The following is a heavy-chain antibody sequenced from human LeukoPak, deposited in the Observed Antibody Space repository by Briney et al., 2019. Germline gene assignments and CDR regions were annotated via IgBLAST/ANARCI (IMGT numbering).Heavy chain of an antibody. CDR3: ARGRGGATTGFDH. Sequence: ASVKVSCKASGYTFSGYYMHWVRQAPGQGLESMGWINSNSGGRNYAPKFQGRVTFSRDNSISTAYMELSSLRSDDTAIYYCARGRGGATTGFDHWGQGTLVTVS. J-gene: IGHJ4*02. CDR2: INSNSGGR. V-gene: IGHV1-2*02. D-gene: IGHD1-26*01. CDR1: GYTFSGYY.